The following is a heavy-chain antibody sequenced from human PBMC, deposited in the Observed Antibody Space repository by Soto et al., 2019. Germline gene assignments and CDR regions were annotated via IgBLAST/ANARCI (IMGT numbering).Heavy chain of an antibody. CDR2: INDDGSER. J-gene: IGHJ4*02. D-gene: IGHD3-3*01. CDR3: AREFYGYYTYGPGDY. Sequence: EAQLVESGGXXVQPGGSLRLSCEASGFMFGVYWMSWVRQAPGKGLEWVANINDDGSERNYVDSVKGRFTISRDTPNNLLFLQMNSLRDEDTAVYYCAREFYGYYTYGPGDYWGQGTLVAVSS. CDR1: GFMFGVYW. V-gene: IGHV3-7*01.